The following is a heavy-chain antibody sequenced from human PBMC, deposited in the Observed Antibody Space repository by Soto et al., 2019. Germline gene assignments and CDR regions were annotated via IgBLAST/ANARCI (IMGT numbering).Heavy chain of an antibody. Sequence: ETLSLTCTVSSAPVSSTTYTWGWIRQPPGKGLEWVASVYYGGRSYYNPSLNSRVTISVDTSKNQFSLKLTSVSAADTAVYYCARVPDYWGQG. J-gene: IGHJ4*02. CDR2: VYYGGRS. V-gene: IGHV4-39*01. D-gene: IGHD2-2*01. CDR1: SAPVSSTTYT. CDR3: ARVPDY.